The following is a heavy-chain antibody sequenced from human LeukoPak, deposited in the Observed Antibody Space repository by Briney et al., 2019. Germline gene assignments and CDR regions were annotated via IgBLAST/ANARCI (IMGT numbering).Heavy chain of an antibody. D-gene: IGHD3-22*01. V-gene: IGHV4-59*01. CDR3: ARLSSGRPHEYFQH. Sequence: PSETLSLTCTVSGGSMSSYYWSWVRQPPGKGLEWIAYIYSSGSTNYNPSLKSRATISVDTSKNQFSLRLTSVTAADTAVHYCARLSSGRPHEYFQHWGQGTLVTVSS. CDR2: IYSSGST. J-gene: IGHJ1*01. CDR1: GGSMSSYY.